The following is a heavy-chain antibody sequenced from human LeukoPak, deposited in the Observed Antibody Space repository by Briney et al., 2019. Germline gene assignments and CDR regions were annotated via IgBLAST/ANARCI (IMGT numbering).Heavy chain of an antibody. Sequence: GGSLRLSCAASGFTFSNAWMSWVRQAPGKGLEWVGRIKSKTDGGTTDYAAPVKGIFTISRDDSKNTLYLQMNSLKTEDTAVYYCTTSPYCGGDCYSWGQGTLVTVSS. CDR1: GFTFSNAW. J-gene: IGHJ4*02. CDR2: IKSKTDGGTT. CDR3: TTSPYCGGDCYS. D-gene: IGHD2-21*02. V-gene: IGHV3-15*01.